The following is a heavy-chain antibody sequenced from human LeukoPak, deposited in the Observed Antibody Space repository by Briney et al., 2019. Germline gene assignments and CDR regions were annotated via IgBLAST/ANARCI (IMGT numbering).Heavy chain of an antibody. CDR3: AKGGKNWNYGGY. CDR2: INWNGGST. J-gene: IGHJ4*02. V-gene: IGHV3-20*04. Sequence: GGSLRLSCAASGFTFDDYGMSWVRQAPGKGLEWVSGINWNGGSTGYADSVKGRFTISRDNAKNSLYLQMNSLRAEDTAVYYCAKGGKNWNYGGYGGQGTLVTVSS. CDR1: GFTFDDYG. D-gene: IGHD1-7*01.